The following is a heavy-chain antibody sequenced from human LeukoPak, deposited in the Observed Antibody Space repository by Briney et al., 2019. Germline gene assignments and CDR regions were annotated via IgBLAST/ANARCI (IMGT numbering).Heavy chain of an antibody. V-gene: IGHV4-59*01. D-gene: IGHD3-3*01. CDR1: GCSITSFF. CDR3: ARGPTRYYFDY. J-gene: IGHJ4*02. Sequence: PSETLSLTSSVSGCSITSFFWRCVRESPREGLEWIGYIYYSGSTAYNPSLKNRVTISVDTSKNQFSLNLTSVTAADTAFYYCARGPTRYYFDYWGQGTVVTVSS. CDR2: IYYSGST.